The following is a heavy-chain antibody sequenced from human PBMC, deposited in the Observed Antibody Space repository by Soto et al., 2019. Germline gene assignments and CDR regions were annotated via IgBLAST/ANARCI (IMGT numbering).Heavy chain of an antibody. V-gene: IGHV4-34*01. Sequence: SETLSLTCVVSGGSLSDYFWSWIRQPPGMALEWIGEINHLGSINYNPSLKSRVTMSVDTSKNQFSLTLNSVTAADKATYYCARGGISHWAYFYYMDVWDRGTTVTVS. CDR3: ARGGISHWAYFYYMDV. CDR2: INHLGSI. D-gene: IGHD2-21*01. J-gene: IGHJ6*03. CDR1: GGSLSDYF.